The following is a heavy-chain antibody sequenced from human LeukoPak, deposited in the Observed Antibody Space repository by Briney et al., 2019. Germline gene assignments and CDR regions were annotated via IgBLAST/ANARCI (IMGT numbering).Heavy chain of an antibody. CDR2: INPSGGST. V-gene: IGHV1-46*01. D-gene: IGHD5-24*01. Sequence: ASVKVSCKASGYTFTNYYIHWVRQAPGQGLEWMGFINPSGGSTNYAQKFQGRVTMTRDTSTSTAYMELRSLRSDDTAVYYCARDCRSGRWLLHRANWFDPWGQGTLVTVSS. CDR1: GYTFTNYY. J-gene: IGHJ5*02. CDR3: ARDCRSGRWLLHRANWFDP.